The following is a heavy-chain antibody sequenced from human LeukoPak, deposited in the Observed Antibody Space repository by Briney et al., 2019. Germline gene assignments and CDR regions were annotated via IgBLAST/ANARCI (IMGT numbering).Heavy chain of an antibody. J-gene: IGHJ4*02. CDR3: GREGGFYRPLDY. CDR2: VHLDGRT. V-gene: IGHV4-4*02. D-gene: IGHD3-3*01. CDR1: GGSVTSTNW. Sequence: SETLSLTCDVSGGSVTSTNWWTWVRQPPGKGLEWIWEVHLDGRTNYNPSLKSRLIMSVALPENHISLKLTSVTAADTAVYYCGREGGFYRPLDYSGQGTLVTVSS.